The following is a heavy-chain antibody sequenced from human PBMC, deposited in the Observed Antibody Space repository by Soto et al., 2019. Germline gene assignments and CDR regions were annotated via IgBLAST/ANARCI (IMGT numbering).Heavy chain of an antibody. V-gene: IGHV3-30*18. D-gene: IGHD2-21*01. CDR3: VKGGDTDY. CDR1: GLTFSTFG. CDR2: ISSDGNDK. Sequence: QVQLVESGGGVVQPGRSLRVSCAASGLTFSTFGMHWVRQAPGKGLEWVALISSDGNDKFYADSVKGRFTISRDNSKNTLYLQMNSQRAEHTAVYYCVKGGDTDYLGQGTLVTVSS. J-gene: IGHJ4*02.